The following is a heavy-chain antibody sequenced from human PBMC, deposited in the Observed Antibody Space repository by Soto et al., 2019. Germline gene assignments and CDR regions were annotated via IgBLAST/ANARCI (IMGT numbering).Heavy chain of an antibody. D-gene: IGHD6-19*01. Sequence: QVQLQESGPGLVKPSGTLSLTCAVSGDSISNSRWWTWVRQPPGKGLEWIGDIFHSGDPNYNPSLKSRVFTSVDKSQNQFSMKVSSVTAADTAVYYCAYSTGWYRHDVWGQGTLVTVSS. CDR2: IFHSGDP. CDR3: AYSTGWYRHDV. V-gene: IGHV4-4*02. J-gene: IGHJ3*01. CDR1: GDSISNSRW.